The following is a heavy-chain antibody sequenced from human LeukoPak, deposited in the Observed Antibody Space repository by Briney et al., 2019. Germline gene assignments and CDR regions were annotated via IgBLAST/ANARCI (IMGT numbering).Heavy chain of an antibody. CDR3: ARGVQGPLGDWFDP. J-gene: IGHJ5*02. Sequence: ASVKVSFKASGYTFTIYDINWVRQATGQGLEWMGWMNHNSGNTGYAQKFQGRVTMTRNTSISTAYMELSSLRSEDTAVYYCARGVQGPLGDWFDPWGQGTLVTVSS. CDR1: GYTFTIYD. V-gene: IGHV1-8*01. CDR2: MNHNSGNT. D-gene: IGHD1-1*01.